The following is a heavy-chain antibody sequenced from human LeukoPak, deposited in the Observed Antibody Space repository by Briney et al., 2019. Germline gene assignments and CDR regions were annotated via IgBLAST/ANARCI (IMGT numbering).Heavy chain of an antibody. CDR1: GGTFSSYA. J-gene: IGHJ4*02. CDR3: ARLYSSGSKEDY. V-gene: IGHV1-69*13. CDR2: IIPIFGTA. D-gene: IGHD6-19*01. Sequence: SVKVSCKASGGTFSSYAISWVRQAPGQGLEWMGGIIPIFGTANYAQKFQGRVTITADESTSTAYMELSSLRSEDTAVYYCARLYSSGSKEDYWGQGTLVTVSS.